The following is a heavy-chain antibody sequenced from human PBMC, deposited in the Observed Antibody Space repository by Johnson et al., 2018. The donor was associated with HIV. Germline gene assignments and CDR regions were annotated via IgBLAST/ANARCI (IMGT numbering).Heavy chain of an antibody. CDR3: VTRDPTHRPGAFDI. V-gene: IGHV3-13*01. J-gene: IGHJ3*02. D-gene: IGHD1-14*01. CDR1: GFTFSSYG. CDR2: IGTAGDT. Sequence: VQLVESGGGVVQPGGSLRLSCAASGFTFSSYGMHWVRQAPGKGLEWVSAIGTAGDTYYPGSVKGRFTISRDNSKNSLYLQMNSLRPEDTAVYYCVTRDPTHRPGAFDIWGQGTLVTVSS.